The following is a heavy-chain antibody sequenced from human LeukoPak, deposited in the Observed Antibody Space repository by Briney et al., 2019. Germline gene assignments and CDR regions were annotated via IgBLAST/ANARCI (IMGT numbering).Heavy chain of an antibody. J-gene: IGHJ5*02. Sequence: ASVKVSCKASGYTFTGYYMHWVRQAPGQGLEWMGWINPNSGGTNYAQKFQGWVTMTRDTSISTAYMELSRLRSDDTAVYYCVVKTTPVAGTRGGFRLDPLSSWFDPWGQGTLVTVSS. CDR2: INPNSGGT. V-gene: IGHV1-2*04. D-gene: IGHD6-19*01. CDR3: VVKTTPVAGTRGGFRLDPLSSWFDP. CDR1: GYTFTGYY.